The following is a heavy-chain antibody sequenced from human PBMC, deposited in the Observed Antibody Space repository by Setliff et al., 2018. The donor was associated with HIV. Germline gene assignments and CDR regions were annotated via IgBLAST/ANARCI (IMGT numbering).Heavy chain of an antibody. V-gene: IGHV5-51*01. Sequence: GESLKISCKGFGYKFTDYWVGWVRQMPGEGLEWMGVIYGDGSDPRYSPSFQGQVTISADKSINTAYLRWTSLKASDTALYYCARPQYHQSSDAFDIWGQGTMVTVSS. CDR1: GYKFTDYW. CDR2: IYGDGSDP. CDR3: ARPQYHQSSDAFDI. J-gene: IGHJ3*02.